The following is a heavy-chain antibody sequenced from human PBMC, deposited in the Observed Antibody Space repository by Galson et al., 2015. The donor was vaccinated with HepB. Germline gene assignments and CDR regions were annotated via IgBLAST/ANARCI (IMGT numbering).Heavy chain of an antibody. Sequence: TLSLTCGVSGGSISDGVYSWHWIRQPPGEGLEWIGYIYHSGHTYYNPSLQSRVTISVDRSKNQFSLKLSSVTAADTAVYYCARDAGDLRTIGRLDPWGQGTLVTVSS. CDR3: ARDAGDLRTIGRLDP. V-gene: IGHV4-30-2*01. CDR2: IYHSGHT. D-gene: IGHD7-27*01. CDR1: GGSISDGVYS. J-gene: IGHJ5*02.